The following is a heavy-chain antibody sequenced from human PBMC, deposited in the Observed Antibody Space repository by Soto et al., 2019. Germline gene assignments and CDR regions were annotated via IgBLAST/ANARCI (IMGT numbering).Heavy chain of an antibody. CDR2: MYGAGLT. D-gene: IGHD3-10*01. Sequence: SETLSLTCAVYGGSFSGYYWSWIRQPPGKGLEWIGYMYGAGLTYYNPSLKSRVTISVDKSKNQFSLNLSSVTAADTALYYCARAPAGPSPRWDVWGQGTTVTVSS. CDR3: ARAPAGPSPRWDV. CDR1: GGSFSGYY. J-gene: IGHJ6*02. V-gene: IGHV4-34*11.